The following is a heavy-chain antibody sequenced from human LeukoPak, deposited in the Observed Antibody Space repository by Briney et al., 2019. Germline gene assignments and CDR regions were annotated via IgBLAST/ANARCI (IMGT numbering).Heavy chain of an antibody. J-gene: IGHJ4*02. CDR2: ISGTGGST. CDR3: AKHRYDSSGYYFDS. CDR1: GFTFSSYS. Sequence: GGSLRLSCAASGFTFSSYSMNWVRQAPGKGLEWVSSISGTGGSTYYADSVNGRFTISRDNSKNTLYLQMNSLRAEDTALYYCAKHRYDSSGYYFDSWGQGTLVTVSS. D-gene: IGHD3-22*01. V-gene: IGHV3-23*01.